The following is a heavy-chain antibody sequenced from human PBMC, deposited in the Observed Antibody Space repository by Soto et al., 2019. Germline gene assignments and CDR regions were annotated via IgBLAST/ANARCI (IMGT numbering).Heavy chain of an antibody. CDR3: ARDGGLQDYDFWSGYYTRYYYYYMDV. CDR2: ISSSSSYI. J-gene: IGHJ6*03. D-gene: IGHD3-3*01. V-gene: IGHV3-21*01. Sequence: EVQLVESGGGLVKPGGSLRLSCAASGFTFSSYSMNWVRQAPGKGLEWVSSISSSSSYIYYADSVKGRFTISRDNAKNSLYLQMNSLRAEDTAVYYCARDGGLQDYDFWSGYYTRYYYYYMDVWGKGTTVTVSS. CDR1: GFTFSSYS.